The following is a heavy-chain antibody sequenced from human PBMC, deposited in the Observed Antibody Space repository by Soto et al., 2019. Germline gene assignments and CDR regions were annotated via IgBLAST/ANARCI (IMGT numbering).Heavy chain of an antibody. CDR2: ISAYNGNT. V-gene: IGHV1-18*01. Sequence: ASVKVSCKASGYTFTSYGISWVRQAPGQGLEWMGWISAYNGNTNYAQKLQGRVTMTTDTSTSTAYMELRSLRSDDTAVYYFARGGGPMYSNYGFTNWFDPWGQGALVTVSS. CDR1: GYTFTSYG. J-gene: IGHJ5*02. CDR3: ARGGGPMYSNYGFTNWFDP. D-gene: IGHD4-4*01.